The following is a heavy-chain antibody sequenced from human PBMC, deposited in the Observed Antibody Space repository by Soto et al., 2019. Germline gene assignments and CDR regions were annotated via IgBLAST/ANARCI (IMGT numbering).Heavy chain of an antibody. D-gene: IGHD3-10*01. J-gene: IGHJ6*02. CDR2: IYWDDDK. Sequence: XGPTLVNPTQTLSLTCTFSLFSLITSGVGVGWIRQPPGKALEWLALIYWDDDKRYSPSLKSRLTITKDTSKNQVVLTMTNMDPVDTATYYCAHSRMVRGYYGMDVWGQGTTVTVSS. V-gene: IGHV2-5*02. CDR3: AHSRMVRGYYGMDV. CDR1: LFSLITSGVG.